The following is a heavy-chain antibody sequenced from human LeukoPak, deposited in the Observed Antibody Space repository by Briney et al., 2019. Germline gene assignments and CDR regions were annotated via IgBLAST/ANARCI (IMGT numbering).Heavy chain of an antibody. CDR1: GFTFSSYG. CDR3: AKGGYDPDYYFDY. J-gene: IGHJ4*02. V-gene: IGHV3-43D*03. D-gene: IGHD3-16*01. CDR2: LSLEGGNT. Sequence: GGSLRLSCAASGFTFSSYGMSWVRQAPGKGLEGGSLLSLEGGNTYYAESVKGRFTVSRDNSKNSLYLPMNSLGADDTALYFCAKGGYDPDYYFDYWGQGTLVTASS.